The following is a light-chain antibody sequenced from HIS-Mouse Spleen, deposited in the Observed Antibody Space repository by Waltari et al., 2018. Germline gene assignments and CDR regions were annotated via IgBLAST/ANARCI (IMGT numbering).Light chain of an antibody. Sequence: SYELTQPPSVSVSPGQTARITCSGDALPKKYAYWYQQKSGQAPVLVIYEDSKRPSGLPGRFSGSRSGRMATLTISGAQVEDEADYYCYSTDSSGNHRVFGGGTKLTVL. CDR1: ALPKKY. V-gene: IGLV3-10*01. J-gene: IGLJ2*01. CDR3: YSTDSSGNHRV. CDR2: EDS.